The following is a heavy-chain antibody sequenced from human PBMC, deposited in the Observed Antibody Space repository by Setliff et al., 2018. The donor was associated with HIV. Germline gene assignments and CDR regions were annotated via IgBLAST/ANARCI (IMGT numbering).Heavy chain of an antibody. Sequence: SETLSLTCTVSGGSISNYYWTWIRQPPGKGLEWIGYIYYSGSTNYNPSLKSRVTISLDTSRNQFSLKLSYVTAADTAVYYCARTMWGKYFDFWGQGALVTVSS. V-gene: IGHV4-59*08. J-gene: IGHJ4*02. CDR2: IYYSGST. CDR3: ARTMWGKYFDF. CDR1: GGSISNYY. D-gene: IGHD7-27*01.